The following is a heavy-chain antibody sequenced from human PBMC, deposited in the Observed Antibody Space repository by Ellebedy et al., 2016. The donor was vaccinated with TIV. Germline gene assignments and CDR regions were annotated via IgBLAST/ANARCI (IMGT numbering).Heavy chain of an antibody. CDR3: ARGPRGGYGDYDWYFDL. J-gene: IGHJ2*01. CDR2: IIPIFGTA. V-gene: IGHV1-69*13. D-gene: IGHD4-17*01. CDR1: GGTFSSYA. Sequence: SVKVSCXASGGTFSSYAISWVRQAPGQGLEWMGGIIPIFGTANYAQKFQGRVTITADESTSTAYMELSSLRSEDTAVYYCARGPRGGYGDYDWYFDLWGRGTLVTVSS.